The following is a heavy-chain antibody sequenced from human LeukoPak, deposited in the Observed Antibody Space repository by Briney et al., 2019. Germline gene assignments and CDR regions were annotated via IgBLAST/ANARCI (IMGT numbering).Heavy chain of an antibody. CDR1: GGSISSYY. V-gene: IGHV4-59*08. J-gene: IGHJ4*02. CDR3: ARHVVGFGELYYFDY. CDR2: IYYSGST. D-gene: IGHD3-10*01. Sequence: SETLSLTCTVSGGSISSYYWSWIRQPPGKGLEWIGYIYYSGSTNYNPSLKSRVTISVDTSKNQFSLKLSSVTAADTAVYYCARHVVGFGELYYFDYWGQGTLVTVSS.